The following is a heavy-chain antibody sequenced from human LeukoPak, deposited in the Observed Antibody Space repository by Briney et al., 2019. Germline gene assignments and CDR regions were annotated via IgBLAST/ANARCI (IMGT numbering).Heavy chain of an antibody. V-gene: IGHV3-7*01. CDR1: GFTFTDYW. CDR2: IHKAGTES. J-gene: IGHJ4*02. Sequence: GGSLRLSCAASGFTFTDYWMPWVRQVPGKGLEWVANIHKAGTESYYVDSVKGRFAISRDNAKNSLYLQLSSLRVDDTAVYYCARVGTWELQRVFEYWGQGTLVTVSS. CDR3: ARVGTWELQRVFEY. D-gene: IGHD1-26*01.